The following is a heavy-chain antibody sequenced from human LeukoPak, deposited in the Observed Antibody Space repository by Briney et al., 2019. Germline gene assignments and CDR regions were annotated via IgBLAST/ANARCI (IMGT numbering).Heavy chain of an antibody. Sequence: SETLSLTCAVHGGSFSGYYWTWIRQTPGKGLEWIGEVIHSGTTNYTPSLKSRITISVDTSKNQFSLRLSSVTAADTAVYYCARGPYYFDSTSVDYWGQGTLVTVSS. CDR3: ARGPYYFDSTSVDY. D-gene: IGHD2/OR15-2a*01. CDR2: VIHSGTT. CDR1: GGSFSGYY. V-gene: IGHV4-34*01. J-gene: IGHJ4*02.